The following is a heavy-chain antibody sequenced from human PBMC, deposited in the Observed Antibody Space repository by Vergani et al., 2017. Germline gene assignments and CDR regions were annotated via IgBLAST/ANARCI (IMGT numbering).Heavy chain of an antibody. Sequence: QVQLVQSGAEVKKPGSSVKVPCKASGGTFSSYAIRWVRQAPGQGLEWMGGIIPIFGTANYAQKFQGRVTITAYESASTAYMKLSSLRSEDTAVYYCAGEGYSGSYPYWGQGALVTVSS. D-gene: IGHD1-26*01. CDR3: AGEGYSGSYPY. V-gene: IGHV1-69*12. CDR2: IIPIFGTA. CDR1: GGTFSSYA. J-gene: IGHJ4*02.